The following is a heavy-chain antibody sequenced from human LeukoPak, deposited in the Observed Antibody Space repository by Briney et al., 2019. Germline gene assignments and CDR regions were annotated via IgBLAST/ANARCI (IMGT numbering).Heavy chain of an antibody. D-gene: IGHD3-3*01. J-gene: IGHJ3*02. CDR2: IYYTGST. V-gene: IGHV4-39*07. Sequence: SETLSLTCTVSGGSISSSSYYWGWIRQPPGKGLEWIGSIYYTGSTYYNPSLKSRVTITVDTSKNQFSLKLSSVTAADTAVYYCAREANYDFWSGRMNQPEWSPESAFDIWGQGTMVTVSS. CDR1: GGSISSSSYY. CDR3: AREANYDFWSGRMNQPEWSPESAFDI.